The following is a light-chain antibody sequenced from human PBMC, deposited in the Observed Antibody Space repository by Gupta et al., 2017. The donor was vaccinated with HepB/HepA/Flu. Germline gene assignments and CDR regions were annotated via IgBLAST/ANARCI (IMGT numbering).Light chain of an antibody. CDR1: QSVSNN. J-gene: IGKJ1*01. CDR2: GAS. CDR3: HQYNNWPPWT. Sequence: IVMTQSPATLSVSPGERATLSCRASQSVSNNLAWYQQKPGQAHRLLIYGASTRATGIPARFSGSGSGTEFILTISSLQSEDFAVYYCHQYNNWPPWTFGQGTKGEIK. V-gene: IGKV3-15*01.